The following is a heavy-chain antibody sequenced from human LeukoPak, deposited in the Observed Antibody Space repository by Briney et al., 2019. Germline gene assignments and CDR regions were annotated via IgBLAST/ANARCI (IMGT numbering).Heavy chain of an antibody. CDR3: ARGPLYYDILTGYYTTTIEGWYGY. CDR1: GGSFSGYY. V-gene: IGHV4-34*01. D-gene: IGHD3-9*01. Sequence: SETLSLTCAVYGGSFSGYYWSWIRQPPGKGLEWIGEINHSGSTNYNPSLKSRVTISVDTSKNQFSLKLSSVTAADTAVYYCARGPLYYDILTGYYTTTIEGWYGYWGQGTLVTVSS. J-gene: IGHJ4*02. CDR2: INHSGST.